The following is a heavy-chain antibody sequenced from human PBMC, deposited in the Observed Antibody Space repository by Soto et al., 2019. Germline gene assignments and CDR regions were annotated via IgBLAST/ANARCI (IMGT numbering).Heavy chain of an antibody. CDR2: ISSGSSI. V-gene: IGHV3-48*04. CDR3: AASRASDSSDYSGFHYGMDV. Sequence: ASVKVSCKASGYTFTGYYMHWVRQAPGKGLEWVSYISSGSSIYYADSVKGRFTISRDNAKKSLYLQMNGLRPDDTALYFCAASRASDSSDYSGFHYGMDVWGLGTTVTVSS. D-gene: IGHD3-22*01. CDR1: GYTFTGYY. J-gene: IGHJ6*02.